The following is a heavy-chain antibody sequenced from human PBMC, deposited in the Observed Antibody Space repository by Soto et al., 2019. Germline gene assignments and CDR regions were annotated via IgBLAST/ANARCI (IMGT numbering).Heavy chain of an antibody. D-gene: IGHD2-21*01. V-gene: IGHV3-73*01. CDR3: VRHVGETYFDY. CDR1: GFTFSDSA. J-gene: IGHJ4*02. Sequence: EVQLVESGGGLVQPGGSLKLSCAASGFTFSDSAIQWVRQASGKGLEWVGRIRSKANDYATAYAASVKGRFTISRYDSKNTAYLQMNSLKTEDTAVYYCVRHVGETYFDYWGQGTLVTVSS. CDR2: IRSKANDYAT.